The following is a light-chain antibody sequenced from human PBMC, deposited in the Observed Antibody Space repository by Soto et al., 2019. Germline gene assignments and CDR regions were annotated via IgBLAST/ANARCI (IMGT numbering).Light chain of an antibody. Sequence: DIQMTQSPSTLSASVGDRDTITCRPSQSISTWLAWYQQKPGKAPKLLIYKASSLESGVPSRFSGSGSGTEFTLTISSLQPDDFATYYCQQYNSYPLTFGGGTKV. V-gene: IGKV1-5*03. CDR3: QQYNSYPLT. J-gene: IGKJ4*01. CDR1: QSISTW. CDR2: KAS.